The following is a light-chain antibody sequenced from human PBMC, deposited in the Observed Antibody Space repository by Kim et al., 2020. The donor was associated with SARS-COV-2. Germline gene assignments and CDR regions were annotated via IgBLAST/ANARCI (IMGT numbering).Light chain of an antibody. V-gene: IGLV1-40*01. J-gene: IGLJ2*01. CDR2: GNS. Sequence: GQTVNIPGTGGRSNIGAGYVVHWYQQLPVTAPKLLIYGNSNRPSGVPDRFSGSKSGTSASLAITGLQAEDEADYYCQSYDSSLSVVFGGGTQLTVL. CDR1: RSNIGAGYV. CDR3: QSYDSSLSVV.